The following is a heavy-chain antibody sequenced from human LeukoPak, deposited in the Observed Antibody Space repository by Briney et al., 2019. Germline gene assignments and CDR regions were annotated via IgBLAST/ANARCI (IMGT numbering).Heavy chain of an antibody. CDR3: ARAYYYDSSGYYYYENWFDP. V-gene: IGHV4-34*01. Sequence: PSETLSLTCAVYGGSFSGYYWSWIRQPPGKGLEWIGEINHSGSTNYNPSLKSRVSISVDTSKNQFSLKLSSVTAADTAVYYCARAYYYDSSGYYYYENWFDPWGQGTLVTVSS. CDR1: GGSFSGYY. D-gene: IGHD3-22*01. J-gene: IGHJ5*02. CDR2: INHSGST.